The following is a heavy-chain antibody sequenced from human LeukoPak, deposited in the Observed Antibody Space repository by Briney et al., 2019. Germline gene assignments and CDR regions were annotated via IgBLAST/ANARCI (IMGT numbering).Heavy chain of an antibody. V-gene: IGHV3-48*01. D-gene: IGHD2-15*01. J-gene: IGHJ3*02. Sequence: GGSLRLSCAASGFPFGSHAMKWVRQAPGKGLEWVSFISSTGGTIYYADSVKGRFTVSRDNGKNSLLLQMNSLRAEDTALYYCARGYSRAAFDIWGQGTVVAVSS. CDR3: ARGYSRAAFDI. CDR1: GFPFGSHA. CDR2: ISSTGGTI.